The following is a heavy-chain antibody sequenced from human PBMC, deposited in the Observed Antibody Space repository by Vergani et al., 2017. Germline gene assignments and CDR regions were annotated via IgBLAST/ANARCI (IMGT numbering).Heavy chain of an antibody. J-gene: IGHJ6*03. D-gene: IGHD2-2*01. Sequence: QVQLVQSGAEVKKPGASVKVSCKVSGYTLTELSMPWVRQAPGKGLEWMGGFDPEDGETIYAQKFQGRVTMTEDTSTDTAYMALSSLRSEDTAVYYCATGYCSSTSCYSRFYYYYMDVWGKGTTVTVSS. CDR3: ATGYCSSTSCYSRFYYYYMDV. V-gene: IGHV1-24*01. CDR1: GYTLTELS. CDR2: FDPEDGET.